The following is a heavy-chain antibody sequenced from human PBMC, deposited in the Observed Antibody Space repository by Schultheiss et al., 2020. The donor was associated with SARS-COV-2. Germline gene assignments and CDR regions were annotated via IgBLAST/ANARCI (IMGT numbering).Heavy chain of an antibody. CDR2: IYTSGST. V-gene: IGHV4-61*02. J-gene: IGHJ4*02. Sequence: SQTLSLTCTVSGGSISSGGYYWSWIRQPAGKGLEWIGRIYTSGSTYYNPSLKSRVTISVDTSKNQFSLKLSSVTAADTAVYYCARVAAAGTGYFDYWGQGTLVTVSS. CDR3: ARVAAAGTGYFDY. CDR1: GGSISSGGYY. D-gene: IGHD6-13*01.